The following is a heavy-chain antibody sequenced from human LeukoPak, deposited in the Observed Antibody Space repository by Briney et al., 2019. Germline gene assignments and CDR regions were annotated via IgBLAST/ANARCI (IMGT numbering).Heavy chain of an antibody. V-gene: IGHV3-23*01. Sequence: PGGSLRLSCVASGFSFNNYAMNWVRQAPGKGLEWVSLIIGSSGSTFYADSVKGRFTISRDKSKNTLYLQMSSPRAEDTAVYYCAKPLITGTNDAFDIWGQGTMVTVSS. CDR2: IIGSSGST. J-gene: IGHJ3*02. D-gene: IGHD1-7*01. CDR3: AKPLITGTNDAFDI. CDR1: GFSFNNYA.